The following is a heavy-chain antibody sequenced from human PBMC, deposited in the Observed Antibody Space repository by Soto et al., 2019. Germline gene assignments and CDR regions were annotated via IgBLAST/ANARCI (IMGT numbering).Heavy chain of an antibody. CDR1: GGSISSYY. Sequence: QVQLQESGPGLVKPSETLSLTCTVSGGSISSYYWSWIRQPPGKGLEWIGYIYYSGSTNYNPSLKSLVTISVDTSKNQSALKLSSVTAADTAVYYCARHPEYDFWSGYPDYMDVWGKGTTVTVSS. CDR2: IYYSGST. D-gene: IGHD3-3*01. V-gene: IGHV4-59*08. CDR3: ARHPEYDFWSGYPDYMDV. J-gene: IGHJ6*03.